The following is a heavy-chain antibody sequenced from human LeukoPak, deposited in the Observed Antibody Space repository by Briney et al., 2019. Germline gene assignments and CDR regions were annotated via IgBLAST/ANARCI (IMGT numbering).Heavy chain of an antibody. Sequence: GESLKISCKVSGYIFPNYWIGWVRQMPGKGPEWLGILYPGDSDTRYSPSFQGQVTISADKSISTAYLQWSSLKASDTAMYYCASRLRERFDSWGQGTLVTVSS. CDR3: ASRLRERFDS. D-gene: IGHD5-12*01. V-gene: IGHV5-51*01. CDR1: GYIFPNYW. CDR2: LYPGDSDT. J-gene: IGHJ4*02.